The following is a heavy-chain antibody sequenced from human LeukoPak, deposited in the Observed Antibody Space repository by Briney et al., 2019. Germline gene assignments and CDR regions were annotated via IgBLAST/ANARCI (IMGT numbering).Heavy chain of an antibody. D-gene: IGHD4-11*01. CDR3: AKGRTYSNYYWFDP. CDR1: GFTFSDYS. CDR2: ISGSGGST. J-gene: IGHJ5*02. V-gene: IGHV3-23*01. Sequence: PGGSLRLSCAASGFTFSDYSMNWVRQAPGKGLEWVSAISGSGGSTYYADSVKGRFTISRDNSKNTLYLQMNSLRAEDTAVYYCAKGRTYSNYYWFDPWGQGTLVTVSS.